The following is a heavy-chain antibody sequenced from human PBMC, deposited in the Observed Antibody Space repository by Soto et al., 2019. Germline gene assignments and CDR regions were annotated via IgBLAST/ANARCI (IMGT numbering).Heavy chain of an antibody. CDR2: IWYDGSNK. J-gene: IGHJ4*02. CDR1: GFSFSSYG. Sequence: QMQLVESGGGVVQSGRSLRLSCAASGFSFSSYGMHWVRQAPGKGLEWVAVIWYDGSNKYYADSVKGRFTISRDNSMYTLYLQMNSLRAEDTAVYYCARESVAVAGTDFDYWGQGTLVTVSS. V-gene: IGHV3-33*01. CDR3: ARESVAVAGTDFDY. D-gene: IGHD6-19*01.